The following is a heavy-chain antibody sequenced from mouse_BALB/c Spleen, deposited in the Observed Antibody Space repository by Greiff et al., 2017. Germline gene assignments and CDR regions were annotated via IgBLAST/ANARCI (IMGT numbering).Heavy chain of an antibody. CDR3: ARWDGSRLDY. Sequence: QVQLQQSGAELVRPGSSVKISCKASGYAFSSYWMNWVKQRPGQGLEWIGQIYPGDGDTNYNGKFKGKATLTADKSSSTAYMQLSSLTSEDSAVYFCARWDGSRLDYWGQGTSVTVSS. CDR1: GYAFSSYW. CDR2: IYPGDGDT. J-gene: IGHJ4*01. D-gene: IGHD1-1*01. V-gene: IGHV1-80*01.